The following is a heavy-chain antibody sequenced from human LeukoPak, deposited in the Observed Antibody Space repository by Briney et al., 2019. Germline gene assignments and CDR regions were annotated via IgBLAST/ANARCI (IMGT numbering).Heavy chain of an antibody. CDR2: IYYSGST. CDR1: GGSISSYY. CDR3: ARHGGNSPRYYGMDV. V-gene: IGHV4-59*08. Sequence: SETLSLTCTVSGGSISSYYWSWIRQPPGKGLEWIGYIYYSGSTNYNPSLKSRVTISVDTSKNQFSLKLSSVTAADTAVYYCARHGGNSPRYYGMDVWGQGTTVTVSS. J-gene: IGHJ6*02. D-gene: IGHD4-23*01.